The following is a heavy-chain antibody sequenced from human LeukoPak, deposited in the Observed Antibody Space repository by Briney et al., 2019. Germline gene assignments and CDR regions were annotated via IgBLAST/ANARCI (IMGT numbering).Heavy chain of an antibody. D-gene: IGHD3-3*01. CDR2: IIPIFGTA. CDR1: GDTFSSYA. J-gene: IGHJ5*02. Sequence: GSSVKVSCKASGDTFSSYAISWVRQAPGQGLEWMGGIIPIFGTANYAQKFQGRVTITADESTSTAYMELSSLRSEDTAVYYCARPYYDFWSGSRSRANWFDPWGQGTLVTVSS. CDR3: ARPYYDFWSGSRSRANWFDP. V-gene: IGHV1-69*01.